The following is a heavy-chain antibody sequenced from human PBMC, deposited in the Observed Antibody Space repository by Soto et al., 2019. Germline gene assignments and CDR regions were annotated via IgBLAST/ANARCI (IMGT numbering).Heavy chain of an antibody. D-gene: IGHD7-27*01. J-gene: IGHJ6*03. CDR1: GYTFTGYY. CDR2: INPNSGGT. V-gene: IGHV1-2*04. Sequence: ASVKVSCKASGYTFTGYYMHWVRQAPGQGLEWMGWINPNSGGTNYAQKFQGWVTMTRDTSISTAYMELSRLRSDDTAVYYCARAISGENYYLLDVWGKGTTVTVSS. CDR3: ARAISGENYYLLDV.